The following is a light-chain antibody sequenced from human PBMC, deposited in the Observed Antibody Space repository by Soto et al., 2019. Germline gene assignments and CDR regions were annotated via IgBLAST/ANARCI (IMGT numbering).Light chain of an antibody. CDR3: VAWDDSLSGWV. V-gene: IGLV1-47*01. CDR2: RNN. J-gene: IGLJ3*02. CDR1: SSNIETNY. Sequence: QSVLTQPPSASGAPGQRVTISCSGSSSNIETNYVFWYQQLPGTAPKLLIYRNNQRPSGVPDRFSGSKSGTSASLAISGLRSEDEADYYCVAWDDSLSGWVFGGGTKVTVL.